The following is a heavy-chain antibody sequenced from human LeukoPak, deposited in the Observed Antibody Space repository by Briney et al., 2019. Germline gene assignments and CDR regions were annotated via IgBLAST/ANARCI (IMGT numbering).Heavy chain of an antibody. CDR3: AKDKGELLHYFDY. J-gene: IGHJ4*02. CDR2: ISGSGGST. D-gene: IGHD1-26*01. CDR1: GFTFSSYA. Sequence: PGGSLRLSCAASGFTFSSYAMSWVRQAPGKGLERVSAISGSGGSTYYADSVKGRFTISRDNSKNTLYLQMNSLRAEDTAVYYCAKDKGELLHYFDYWGQGTLVTVSS. V-gene: IGHV3-23*01.